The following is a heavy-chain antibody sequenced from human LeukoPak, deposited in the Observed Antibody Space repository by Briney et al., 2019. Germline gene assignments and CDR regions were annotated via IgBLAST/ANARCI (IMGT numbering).Heavy chain of an antibody. V-gene: IGHV4-30-4*08. CDR1: GSSISSGDYY. J-gene: IGHJ4*02. D-gene: IGHD3-10*01. CDR2: IYYSGST. CDR3: AREDGSGSYYNSGY. Sequence: SETLSLTCTVSGSSISSGDYYWSWIRQPPGKGLEWIGYIYYSGSTYYNPSLKSRVTISVDTSKNQFSLKLSSVTAADTAVYYWAREDGSGSYYNSGYWGQGTLVTVSS.